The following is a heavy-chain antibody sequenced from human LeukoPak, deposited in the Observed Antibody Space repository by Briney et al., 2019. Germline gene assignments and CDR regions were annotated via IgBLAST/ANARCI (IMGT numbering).Heavy chain of an antibody. CDR2: IYTSGST. CDR3: ARMKLSGTIFDY. Sequence: PSETLSLTCTVSGGSISSSSYYWSWIRQPAGKGLEWIGRIYTSGSTNYNPSLKSRVTMSVDTSKNQFSLKLSSVTAADTAVYYCARMKLSGTIFDYWGQGTLVTVSS. D-gene: IGHD1-26*01. V-gene: IGHV4-61*02. J-gene: IGHJ4*02. CDR1: GGSISSSSYY.